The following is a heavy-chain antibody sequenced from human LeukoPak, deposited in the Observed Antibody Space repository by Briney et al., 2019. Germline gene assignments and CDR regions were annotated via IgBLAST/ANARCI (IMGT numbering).Heavy chain of an antibody. CDR3: ARGDTMVRGVPGPDY. Sequence: GGSLRLSCAASGFTFSSYGMHWVRQAPGKGLEWVAVISYDGSNKYYADSVKGRFTISRDNSKNTLYLQMSSLRAEDTAVYYCARGDTMVRGVPGPDYWGQGTLVTVSS. CDR1: GFTFSSYG. CDR2: ISYDGSNK. D-gene: IGHD3-10*01. V-gene: IGHV3-30*03. J-gene: IGHJ4*02.